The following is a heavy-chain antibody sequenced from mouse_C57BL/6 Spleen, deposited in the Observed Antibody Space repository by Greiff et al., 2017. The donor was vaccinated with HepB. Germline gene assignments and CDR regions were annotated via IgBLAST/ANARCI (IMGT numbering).Heavy chain of an antibody. Sequence: VHVQQSGPELVKPGASVKMSCKASGYTFTDYNMHWVKQSHGTSLEWIGYINPNNGGTNYNQKLKGKATLTVDKSSSTAYMELRSLTSEDSAVYYCASPLRLRRGAAYWGQGTLVTVSA. J-gene: IGHJ3*01. CDR3: ASPLRLRRGAAY. V-gene: IGHV1-22*01. CDR2: INPNNGGT. D-gene: IGHD2-4*01. CDR1: GYTFTDYN.